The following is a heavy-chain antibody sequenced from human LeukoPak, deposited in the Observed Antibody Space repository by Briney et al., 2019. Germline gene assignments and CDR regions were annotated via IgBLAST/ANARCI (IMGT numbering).Heavy chain of an antibody. J-gene: IGHJ6*03. CDR3: ARTTEGYCSGGNCYYYYYYMDV. V-gene: IGHV4-59*01. CDR1: GGSISKYY. D-gene: IGHD2-15*01. CDR2: IHYSGST. Sequence: SETLSLTCTVSGGSISKYYWSWIRQPPGKGLEWIGYIHYSGSTSYNPSLKSRVTISVDTSKNQFSLKLRFVTPADTAVFYCARTTEGYCSGGNCYYYYYYMDVWGKGTTVTVSS.